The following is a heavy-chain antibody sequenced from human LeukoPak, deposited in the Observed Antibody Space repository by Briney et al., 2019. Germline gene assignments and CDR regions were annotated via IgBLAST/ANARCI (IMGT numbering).Heavy chain of an antibody. CDR3: AKDGYSSGWYGEDYYYGMDV. J-gene: IGHJ6*02. CDR2: ISYDGSNK. CDR1: GFTFSSYG. Sequence: QPGRSLRLSCAASGFTFSSYGMHWVRQAPGKGLEGVAVISYDGSNKYYAESVKGRFTISRDNSKNTLNLQMNSLRAEDTAVYYCAKDGYSSGWYGEDYYYGMDVWGQGTTVTVSS. D-gene: IGHD6-19*01. V-gene: IGHV3-30*18.